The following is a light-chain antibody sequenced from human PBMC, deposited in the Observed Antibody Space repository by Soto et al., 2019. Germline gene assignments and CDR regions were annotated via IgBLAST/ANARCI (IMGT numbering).Light chain of an antibody. CDR1: ESITSY. V-gene: IGKV1-39*01. CDR3: QQSYIMWT. Sequence: DIQMTQSPSSLSASVGDRVTITCRASESITSYLNWYQQKPGKAPKLLIYAASNLQSGVPSRFSGSGSGTDFTLTISSLQPDDFATYCCQQSYIMWTFGQGTKVEIK. CDR2: AAS. J-gene: IGKJ1*01.